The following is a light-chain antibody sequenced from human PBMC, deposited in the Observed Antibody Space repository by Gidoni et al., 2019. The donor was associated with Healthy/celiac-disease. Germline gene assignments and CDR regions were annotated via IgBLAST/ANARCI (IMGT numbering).Light chain of an antibody. V-gene: IGKV3-15*01. J-gene: IGKJ2*01. CDR1: QSVSSN. CDR2: GAT. CDR3: QQDNNTPYT. Sequence: EIVMTHTSATLSVTPGERATLSCTASQSVSSNLAWYQQKPGQAPRLLNYGATTRATGISARFSGSGSGTEFTLTISSLQSEDFAVYYCQQDNNTPYTFGQRTKLEIK.